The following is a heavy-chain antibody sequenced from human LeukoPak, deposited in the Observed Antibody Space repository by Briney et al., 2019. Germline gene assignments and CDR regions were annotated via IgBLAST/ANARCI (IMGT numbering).Heavy chain of an antibody. V-gene: IGHV3-23*01. CDR3: TRFRGSGSSTLYSFDY. J-gene: IGHJ4*02. D-gene: IGHD3-10*01. CDR1: QFTFNNNA. CDR2: LSGDSSSI. Sequence: GGSLRLSCAASQFTFNNNAMSWVRQAPGKGLEWVSGLSGDSSSIYYAASVKGRFAISRDNSKNMLYLQMNSLRAEDTAVYYCTRFRGSGSSTLYSFDYWGQGSLVTVAP.